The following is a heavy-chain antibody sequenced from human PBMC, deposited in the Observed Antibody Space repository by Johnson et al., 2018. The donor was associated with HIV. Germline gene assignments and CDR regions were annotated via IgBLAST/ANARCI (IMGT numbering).Heavy chain of an antibody. CDR2: IYSGDST. J-gene: IGHJ3*02. Sequence: MLLVESGGGLVQPGGSLRLSCAASGFTVSSNYMSWVRQAPGKGLEWVSLIYSGDSTYYADSVKGRFTISRDNSKNTLYLQMNSLRAEDTALYYCARAYMASGSYYDAFDIVGQGTMVIVSS. CDR1: GFTVSSNY. V-gene: IGHV3-66*01. D-gene: IGHD1-26*01. CDR3: ARAYMASGSYYDAFDI.